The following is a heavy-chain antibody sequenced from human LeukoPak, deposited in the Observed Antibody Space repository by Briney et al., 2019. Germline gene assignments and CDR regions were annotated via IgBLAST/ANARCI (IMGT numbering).Heavy chain of an antibody. CDR2: ISSGSSII. CDR3: VRSLSDYDRNFDY. J-gene: IGHJ4*02. Sequence: PGGSLRLSCAASGFTFSDYYMSWIRQAPGKGLEWVSCISSGSSIIYYTDSVKGRFTISRDNAKNSLYLQMNSLRAEDTAVYYCVRSLSDYDRNFDYWGQGTLVTVSP. V-gene: IGHV3-11*04. CDR1: GFTFSDYY. D-gene: IGHD5-12*01.